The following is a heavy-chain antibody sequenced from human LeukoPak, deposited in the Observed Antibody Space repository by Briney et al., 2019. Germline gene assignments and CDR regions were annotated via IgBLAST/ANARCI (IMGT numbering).Heavy chain of an antibody. CDR1: GGSVSSGSYY. CDR3: ARDIMVQGVWSDY. V-gene: IGHV4-61*01. CDR2: IYYSGST. D-gene: IGHD3-10*01. J-gene: IGHJ4*02. Sequence: SETLSLTCTVSGGSVSSGSYYWSWIRQPPGKGLEWIGYIYYSGSTNYNPSLKSRVTISVDTSKNQFSLKLSSVTAADTAVYYCARDIMVQGVWSDYWGQGTLVTVSS.